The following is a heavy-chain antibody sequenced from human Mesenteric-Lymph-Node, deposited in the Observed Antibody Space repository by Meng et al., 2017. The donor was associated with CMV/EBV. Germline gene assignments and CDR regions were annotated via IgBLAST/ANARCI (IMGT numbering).Heavy chain of an antibody. Sequence: GESLKISCEASGFSFSTYWMSWVRQAPGKGLQWVATIKQDGTEEYYVDSVRGRFTISRDNAWNSLFLQMNSLRVEESAVYYCVRARSGTNFAYWGQGTLVTVSS. CDR1: GFSFSTYW. CDR2: IKQDGTEE. J-gene: IGHJ4*02. CDR3: VRARSGTNFAY. D-gene: IGHD1-26*01. V-gene: IGHV3-7*01.